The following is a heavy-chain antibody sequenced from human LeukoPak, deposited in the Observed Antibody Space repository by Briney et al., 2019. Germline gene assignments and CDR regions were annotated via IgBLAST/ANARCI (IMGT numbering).Heavy chain of an antibody. V-gene: IGHV3-23*01. D-gene: IGHD3-22*01. CDR2: LSGVGGGGST. CDR1: GFTFSSYA. CDR3: ARASDSTGYPQLPFDY. Sequence: PGGSLRLSCAASGFTFSSYAMSWVRQAPGKGLEWVSGLSGVGGGGSTFYAGSVKGRFTISRDNSKSTLYLQMNSLRAEDTALYYCARASDSTGYPQLPFDYWGQGTLVTVSS. J-gene: IGHJ4*02.